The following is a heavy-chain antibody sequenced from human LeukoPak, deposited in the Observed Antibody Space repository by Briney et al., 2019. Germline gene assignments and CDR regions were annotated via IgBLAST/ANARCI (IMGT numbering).Heavy chain of an antibody. CDR1: GFTFSDYA. V-gene: IGHV3-49*03. CDR2: IGSKAYGGTT. Sequence: GGSLRLSCTASGFTFSDYAMSWFRQAPGKGLEWVGFIGSKAYGGTTEYAASVKGRFTISRDDSKSIAYLQMNSLKTEDTAVYYCIRGEYYYDSSGYYSDPFYFDYWGQGTLVTVSS. J-gene: IGHJ4*02. D-gene: IGHD3-22*01. CDR3: IRGEYYYDSSGYYSDPFYFDY.